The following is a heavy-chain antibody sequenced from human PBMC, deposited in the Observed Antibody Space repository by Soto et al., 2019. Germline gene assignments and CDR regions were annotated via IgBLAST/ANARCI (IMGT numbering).Heavy chain of an antibody. Sequence: QVQLVESGGGVVQPGRSLRLSCAASGFTFSNYGMHWVRQAPGKGLEWVAVISYDGSNKYYADSGKGRFTISRDNSKNPLDLQMNSLRAEDTAVYYGAKADDDGHRRKAFDIWGQGTMVTVSS. CDR3: AKADDDGHRRKAFDI. CDR1: GFTFSNYG. D-gene: IGHD1-1*01. CDR2: ISYDGSNK. V-gene: IGHV3-30*18. J-gene: IGHJ3*02.